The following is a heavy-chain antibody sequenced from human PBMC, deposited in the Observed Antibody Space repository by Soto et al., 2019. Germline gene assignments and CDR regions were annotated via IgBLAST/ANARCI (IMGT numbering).Heavy chain of an antibody. CDR2: FDPEDGET. Sequence: ASVKVSCKVSGYTLTELSMHWVRQAPGKGHEWMGGFDPEDGETIYAQKFQGRVTMTEDTSTDTAYMELSSLRSEDTAVYYCATVVGSSTSMYYFDYWGQGTLVTVSS. V-gene: IGHV1-24*01. J-gene: IGHJ4*02. CDR1: GYTLTELS. D-gene: IGHD6-6*01. CDR3: ATVVGSSTSMYYFDY.